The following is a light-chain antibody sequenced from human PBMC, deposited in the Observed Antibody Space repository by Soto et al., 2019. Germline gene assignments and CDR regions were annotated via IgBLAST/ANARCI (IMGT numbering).Light chain of an antibody. CDR1: QSVSSSY. V-gene: IGKV3-20*01. Sequence: EIVLTQSPGTLSLSPGERATLSCSASQSVSSSYLAWYQQKPGQAPRLLIYGASSRATGIPDRFSGSGSGTDFTLTISRLEPEDFAVYYCHQYGSSPLTFGGGTKVEIK. CDR3: HQYGSSPLT. J-gene: IGKJ4*01. CDR2: GAS.